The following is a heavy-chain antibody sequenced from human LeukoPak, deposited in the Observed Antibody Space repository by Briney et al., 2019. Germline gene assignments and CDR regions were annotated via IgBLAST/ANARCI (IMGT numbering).Heavy chain of an antibody. J-gene: IGHJ5*02. Sequence: SETLSLTCTVSGDSISSFYWSWIRQAPGKGLECIGFIYINGDTSYDPSLKGRATLSLDTSKNQFSLRLTSVTAADTAVYYCVKTARTFASWGPGTLVTVSS. CDR2: IYINGDT. D-gene: IGHD1-7*01. V-gene: IGHV4-4*09. CDR1: GDSISSFY. CDR3: VKTARTFAS.